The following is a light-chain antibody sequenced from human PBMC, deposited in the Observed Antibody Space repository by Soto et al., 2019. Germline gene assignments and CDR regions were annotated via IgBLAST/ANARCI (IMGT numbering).Light chain of an antibody. Sequence: DIQMTQSPSTLSASIGDRVTITCRASQNINNWIAWYQQKPGKAPKFLIYDASTLESGVPSRFSGSGFGTEFSLTISSLQPDDFGSYYCQHMRTFGQGTKADIK. CDR1: QNINNW. V-gene: IGKV1-5*01. CDR3: QHMRT. J-gene: IGKJ1*01. CDR2: DAS.